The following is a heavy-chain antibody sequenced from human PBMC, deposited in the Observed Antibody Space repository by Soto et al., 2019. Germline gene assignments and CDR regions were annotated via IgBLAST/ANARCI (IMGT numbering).Heavy chain of an antibody. D-gene: IGHD2-15*01. CDR2: ISGSGGST. J-gene: IGHJ5*02. CDR3: AKNSSYGSSLNCLDP. Sequence: PGGSLRLSCTASGFTFSRYAISWVRQAPGKGLEWVSGISGSGGSTYYADSVKGRFTISRDNSKNTLYLQMNSLRAEDTAVYYCAKNSSYGSSLNCLDPWGKGPLVTAS. V-gene: IGHV3-23*01. CDR1: GFTFSRYA.